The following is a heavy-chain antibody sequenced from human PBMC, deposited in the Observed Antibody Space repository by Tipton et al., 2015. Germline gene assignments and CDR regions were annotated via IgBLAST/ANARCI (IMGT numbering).Heavy chain of an antibody. D-gene: IGHD4-17*01. CDR1: DYSISRGYY. CDR2: IHHSGDT. V-gene: IGHV4-38-2*01. J-gene: IGHJ4*02. CDR3: ARAEIGAFAY. Sequence: TLSLTCAVSDYSISRGYYWGWIRQPPGKGLEWIGNIHHSGDTYYNPSLESRVTISVDTSKNQFSLNLRSVTAADTAVYYCARAEIGAFAYWGQGSLVTVSS.